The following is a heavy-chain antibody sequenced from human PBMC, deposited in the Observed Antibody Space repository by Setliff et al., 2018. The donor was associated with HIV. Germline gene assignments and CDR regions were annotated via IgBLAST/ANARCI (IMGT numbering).Heavy chain of an antibody. CDR2: IIPIFGSA. D-gene: IGHD3-10*01. CDR3: ASKGDYYTSKTLDS. J-gene: IGHJ4*02. Sequence: ASVKVSCKASGGTFSNYGFAWVRQAPGQGLEWMGGIIPIFGSADYAQKFQGRVIISADESTSTVYLELSSLTSDDTAMYYCASKGDYYTSKTLDSWGQGTLVTVSS. V-gene: IGHV1-69*13. CDR1: GGTFSNYG.